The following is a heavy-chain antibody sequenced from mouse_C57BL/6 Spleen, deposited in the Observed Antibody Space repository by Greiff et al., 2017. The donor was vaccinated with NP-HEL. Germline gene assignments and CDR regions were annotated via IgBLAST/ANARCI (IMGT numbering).Heavy chain of an antibody. V-gene: IGHV5-15*01. CDR3: ERQGITTVVAPYAMDY. CDR1: GFTFSDSG. CDR2: ISNLAYGI. D-gene: IGHD1-1*01. J-gene: IGHJ4*01. Sequence: EVQLVESGGGLVQPGGSLKLSCAASGFTFSDSGMAWVRQAPRPGPEWVAFISNLAYGISYADTVTGRFTTTRENAKTTRTLEMSSLRSEETAMYYCERQGITTVVAPYAMDYWGQGTSVTVSS.